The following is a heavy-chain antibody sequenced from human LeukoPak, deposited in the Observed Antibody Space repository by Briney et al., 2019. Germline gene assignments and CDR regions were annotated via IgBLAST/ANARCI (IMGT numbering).Heavy chain of an antibody. CDR3: ARIILWDTPHVAFDI. CDR2: ISSSGSTI. Sequence: GGSLRLSCAASGFSFSSYEMNWVRQAPGKGLEWVSYISSSGSTIYYADSVKGRFTISRDNAKNSLYLQMNSLRAEDTAVYYCARIILWDTPHVAFDIWGQGTMVTVSS. J-gene: IGHJ3*02. CDR1: GFSFSSYE. D-gene: IGHD3-10*01. V-gene: IGHV3-48*03.